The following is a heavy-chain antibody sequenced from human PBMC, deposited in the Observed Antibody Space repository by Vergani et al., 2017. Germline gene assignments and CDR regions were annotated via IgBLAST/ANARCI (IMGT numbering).Heavy chain of an antibody. CDR3: AREERSNTSPFVGD. CDR1: GFDFSSYI. Sequence: QLVESGGGWVQPGGSLRLSCVVSGFDFSSYIMNWVRQAPGKGVEWVSFVLTGTKSQSYAESVKGRFTISRDNSKNTVYLQMNSLKAEDRATYYCAREERSNTSPFVGDWVQGTLVTV. D-gene: IGHD2/OR15-2a*01. CDR2: VLTGTKSQ. V-gene: IGHV3-48*01. J-gene: IGHJ4*02.